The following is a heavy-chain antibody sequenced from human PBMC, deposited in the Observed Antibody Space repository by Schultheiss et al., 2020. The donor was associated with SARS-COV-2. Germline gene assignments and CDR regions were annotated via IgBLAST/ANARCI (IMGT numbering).Heavy chain of an antibody. J-gene: IGHJ6*03. V-gene: IGHV3-48*04. D-gene: IGHD2-2*01. Sequence: GGSLRLSCAASGFTFSSYAMHWVRQAPGKGLEWVSYISSSGSTIYYADSVKGRFTISRDNAKNSLYLQMNSLRAEDTAVYYCASSPDLVVPAGTHYYYMDVWGKGTTVTVSS. CDR3: ASSPDLVVPAGTHYYYMDV. CDR1: GFTFSSYA. CDR2: ISSSGSTI.